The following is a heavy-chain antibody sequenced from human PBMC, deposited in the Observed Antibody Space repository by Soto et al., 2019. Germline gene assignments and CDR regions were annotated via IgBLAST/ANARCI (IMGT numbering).Heavy chain of an antibody. V-gene: IGHV4-34*01. CDR3: ARRGYYGAGDY. J-gene: IGHJ4*01. CDR2: INHSGST. CDR1: WGSCGGHY. Sequence: SETLSLTWAVFWGSCGGHYCSWIRQTPGKGLEWIGEINHSGSTNYNPSLKSRVTISVDTSKNQFSLKLSSVTAADTAVYYCARRGYYGAGDYWGQGTMGTVSS. D-gene: IGHD3-10*01.